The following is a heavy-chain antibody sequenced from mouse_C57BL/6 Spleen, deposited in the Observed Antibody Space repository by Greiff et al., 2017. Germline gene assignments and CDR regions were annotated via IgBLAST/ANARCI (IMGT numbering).Heavy chain of an antibody. CDR2: INPNNGGT. CDR3: AKGGNNALNY. V-gene: IGHV1-22*01. D-gene: IGHD2-1*01. J-gene: IGHJ4*01. CDR1: GYTFTDYN. Sequence: VQLQQSGPELVKPGASVKMSCKASGYTFTDYNMHWVKQSHGKSLEWIGYINPNNGGTSYNQKFKGKATLTVHKSSSTAYMELRSLTSEDSTVYYCAKGGNNALNYWGQGTSFTVSS.